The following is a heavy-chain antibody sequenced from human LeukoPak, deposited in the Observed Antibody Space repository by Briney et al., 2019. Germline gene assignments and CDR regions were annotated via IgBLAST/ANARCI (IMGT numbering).Heavy chain of an antibody. V-gene: IGHV4-61*02. CDR3: ASIRLGYHNWFDP. J-gene: IGHJ5*02. CDR2: IYSSGST. CDR1: GASISSDPHY. Sequence: SETLSLTCTVSGASISSDPHYWSWIRQPAGKGLEWIGRIYSSGSTNYNPSLKSRVTMSVDTSKNQFSLKLSSVTAADTAVYYCASIRLGYHNWFDPWGQGTLVTVSS. D-gene: IGHD1-1*01.